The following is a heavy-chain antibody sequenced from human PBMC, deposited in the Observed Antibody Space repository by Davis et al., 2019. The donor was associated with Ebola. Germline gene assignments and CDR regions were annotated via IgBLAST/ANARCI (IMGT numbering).Heavy chain of an antibody. D-gene: IGHD2-2*01. Sequence: MPSETLSLTCGVYGGSFSGHYWSWVHQPPGKGLEWIGEIKHTGDMKFNPSLKSRVTMSVDTSKNQFSLKLRSVTAADTAVYYCASTFYKGIVVSPEDGMDVWGPGTTVIVSS. CDR2: IKHTGDM. V-gene: IGHV4-34*01. CDR1: GGSFSGHY. CDR3: ASTFYKGIVVSPEDGMDV. J-gene: IGHJ6*02.